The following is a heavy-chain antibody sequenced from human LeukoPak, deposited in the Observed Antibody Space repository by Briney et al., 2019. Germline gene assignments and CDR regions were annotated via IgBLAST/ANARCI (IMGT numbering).Heavy chain of an antibody. CDR3: ARIPRYSIAAPHWYFDL. J-gene: IGHJ2*01. D-gene: IGHD6-6*01. CDR2: INHSGST. V-gene: IGHV4-34*01. Sequence: PSETLSLTCAVYGGSFSGYYWSWIRQPPGKGLEWIGEINHSGSTNYNPSLKSRVTISVDTSKNQFSLKLSSVTAADTAVYYCARIPRYSIAAPHWYFDLWGRGTLVTVSS. CDR1: GGSFSGYY.